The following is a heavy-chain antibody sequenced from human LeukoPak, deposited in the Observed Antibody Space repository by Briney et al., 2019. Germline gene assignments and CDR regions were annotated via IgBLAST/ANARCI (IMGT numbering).Heavy chain of an antibody. CDR3: ARRRRGGRDFDY. CDR1: GGSFSGYY. V-gene: IGHV4-34*01. CDR2: INHSGST. D-gene: IGHD2-15*01. Sequence: SETLSLTCAVYGGSFSGYYWSWIRQPPGKGLEWIGEINHSGSTNYNPSLKSRVTISVDTSKNQFSLKLSSVTAADTAVYYCARRRRGGRDFDYWGQGTLVTVSS. J-gene: IGHJ4*02.